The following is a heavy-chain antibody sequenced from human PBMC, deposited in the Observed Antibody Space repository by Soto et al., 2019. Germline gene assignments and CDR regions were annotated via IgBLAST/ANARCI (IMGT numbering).Heavy chain of an antibody. CDR1: GYTFTSYG. V-gene: IGHV1-18*01. CDR3: ARGRYGDY. J-gene: IGHJ4*02. CDR2: ISAHNDNT. Sequence: ASVKVSCKGSGYTFTSYGIAWVRQAPGQGLEWMGWISAHNDNTNYAQKVQGRVTVARDTSTSTAYMELRNLRSDDTAVYYCARGRYGDYWGQGALVTVSS. D-gene: IGHD1-1*01.